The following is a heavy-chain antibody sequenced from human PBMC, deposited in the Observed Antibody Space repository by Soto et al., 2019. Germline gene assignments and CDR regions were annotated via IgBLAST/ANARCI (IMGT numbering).Heavy chain of an antibody. V-gene: IGHV3-30*18. J-gene: IGHJ5*02. CDR3: AKETGT. Sequence: QVQLVESGGGVVQPGRSLRLSCAASGFTFSSYGMHWVRQAPGKGLEWVAVISYDGSNKYYADSVKGRFIISRDNTKNTLYLQMNSLRAEDTAVYYCAKETGTWGQGTLVTVSS. CDR1: GFTFSSYG. D-gene: IGHD1-1*01. CDR2: ISYDGSNK.